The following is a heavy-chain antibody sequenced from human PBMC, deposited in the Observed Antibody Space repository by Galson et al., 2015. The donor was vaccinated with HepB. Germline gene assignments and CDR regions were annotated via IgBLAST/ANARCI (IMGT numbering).Heavy chain of an antibody. CDR1: GYSFTSYW. J-gene: IGHJ4*02. Sequence: QSGAEVKKPGESLRISCKGSGYSFTSYWISWVRQMPGKGLEWMGRIDPSDSYTNYSPSFQGHVTISADKSISTAYLQWSSLKASDTAMYYYARVPYDILTGLGLIDYWGQGTLVTVSS. V-gene: IGHV5-10-1*01. D-gene: IGHD3-9*01. CDR2: IDPSDSYT. CDR3: ARVPYDILTGLGLIDY.